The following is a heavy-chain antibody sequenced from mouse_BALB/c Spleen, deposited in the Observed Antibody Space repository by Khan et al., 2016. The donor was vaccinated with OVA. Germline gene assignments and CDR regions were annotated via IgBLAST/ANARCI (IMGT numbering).Heavy chain of an antibody. Sequence: EVQLVESGGGLVQSGGSRKLSCAASGFTFTSYGMHWIRQAPEKGLEWVAYISSDSNTIYYADTVKGRFTISRDNPKNTLFLPMTSLKSVYTAMYFCATSYFCGYYFDYWGQGTTLTVSS. D-gene: IGHD1-1*01. CDR1: GFTFTSYG. CDR3: ATSYFCGYYFDY. V-gene: IGHV5-17*02. J-gene: IGHJ2*01. CDR2: ISSDSNTI.